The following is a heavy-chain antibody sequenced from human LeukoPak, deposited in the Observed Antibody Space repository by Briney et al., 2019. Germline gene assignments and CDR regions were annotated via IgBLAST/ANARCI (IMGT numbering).Heavy chain of an antibody. Sequence: GGSLRLSCAASGFTFSSYEMNWVRQAPGKGLEWVSYISSSGSTIYYADSVKGRFTISRDNAKNSLYLQMNSLRAGDTAVYYCARDYGYYDSSGYSINFDYWGQGTLVTVSS. J-gene: IGHJ4*02. D-gene: IGHD3-22*01. CDR2: ISSSGSTI. CDR1: GFTFSSYE. V-gene: IGHV3-48*03. CDR3: ARDYGYYDSSGYSINFDY.